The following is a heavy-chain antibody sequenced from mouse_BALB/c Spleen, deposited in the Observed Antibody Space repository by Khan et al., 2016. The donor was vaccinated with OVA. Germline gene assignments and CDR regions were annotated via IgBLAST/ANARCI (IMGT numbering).Heavy chain of an antibody. Sequence: VQLQQSGPDLVKPGASVKISCKTSGYSFTGNYIHWVKQSHGKSLEWIGRVNPNNGGSNYNPNFKGKAILTLDKSSSTAYMEFRSLTSEDSAVYYCARAGGPYYFDYWGQGTTLTVSS. CDR2: VNPNNGGS. CDR3: ARAGGPYYFDY. CDR1: GYSFTGNY. J-gene: IGHJ2*01. V-gene: IGHV1-26*01.